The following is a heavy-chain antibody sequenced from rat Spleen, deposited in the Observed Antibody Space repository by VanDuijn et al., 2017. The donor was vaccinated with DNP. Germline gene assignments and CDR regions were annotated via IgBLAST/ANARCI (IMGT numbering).Heavy chain of an antibody. V-gene: IGHV5-20*01. D-gene: IGHD5-1*01. CDR2: ISYDCGIT. CDR3: ARDRLGGNALDA. CDR1: GFTFSNYY. Sequence: EVQLVESGGGLVQPGRSLKLSCAASGFTFSNYYMAWVRQAPTKGLEWVAYISYDCGITNSGDSVKGRFTISRDNAENTVYLQMSSLRSEDTATYYCARDRLGGNALDAWGQGTSVTVSS. J-gene: IGHJ4*01.